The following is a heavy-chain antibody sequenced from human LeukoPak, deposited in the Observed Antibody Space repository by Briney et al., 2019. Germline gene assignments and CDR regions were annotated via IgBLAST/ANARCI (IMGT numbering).Heavy chain of an antibody. V-gene: IGHV3-30-3*01. J-gene: IGHJ1*01. CDR1: GFTFSNYA. CDR3: AREPSGNFGQLVSSAEYFQH. D-gene: IGHD5/OR15-5a*01. CDR2: ISFDGDNE. Sequence: GGSLRLSCATSGFTFSNYAIRWVRQAPGKGLEWVADISFDGDNEYYADSVRGRFMTARDNSKNTVYLQMNSLTIEDTAVYYCAREPSGNFGQLVSSAEYFQHWGQGTRVTVSS.